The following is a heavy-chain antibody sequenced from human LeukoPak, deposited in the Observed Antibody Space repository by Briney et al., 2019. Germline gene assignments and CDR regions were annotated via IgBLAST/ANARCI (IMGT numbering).Heavy chain of an antibody. CDR3: AREGLSGGWRGFDP. CDR2: IYYSGST. V-gene: IGHV4-39*07. D-gene: IGHD6-19*01. CDR1: GGSISSSSYY. Sequence: SETLSLTCTVSGGSISSSSYYWGWIRQPPGKGLEWIGGIYYSGSTYYNPSLKSRVTISVDTSKNQFSLKLSSVTAADTAVYYCAREGLSGGWRGFDPWGQGTLVTVSS. J-gene: IGHJ5*02.